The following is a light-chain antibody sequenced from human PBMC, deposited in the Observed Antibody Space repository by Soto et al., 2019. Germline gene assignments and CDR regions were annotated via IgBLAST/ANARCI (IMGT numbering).Light chain of an antibody. CDR1: QSVSSSY. CDR2: GES. CDR3: QQYGGSPT. V-gene: IGKV3-20*01. J-gene: IGKJ5*01. Sequence: EIVLTQSPGTLSLSPGEKATLSCRASQSVSSSYLAWYQQKPGQAPRLLIYGESSRATGIPDRFSGSGSGTDFTLTISRLEPEDFAVYYCQQYGGSPTFGQGTRLEIK.